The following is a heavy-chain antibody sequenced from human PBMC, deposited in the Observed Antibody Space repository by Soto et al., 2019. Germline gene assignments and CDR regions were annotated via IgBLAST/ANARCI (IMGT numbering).Heavy chain of an antibody. D-gene: IGHD2-15*01. Sequence: EVQLVESGGGLVQPGGSLKLSCAASGFSLSESAIHWVRKASGKGLEWIGGIRTQSNNYATTYGESAKGTFTMSSDESKTTAYLQMDSLRTQDTAVYYGTRHAGGQVEHSYHSYYMDVWGKGTTVSV. CDR3: TRHAGGQVEHSYHSYYMDV. CDR1: GFSLSESA. J-gene: IGHJ6*03. V-gene: IGHV3-73*01. CDR2: IRTQSNNYAT.